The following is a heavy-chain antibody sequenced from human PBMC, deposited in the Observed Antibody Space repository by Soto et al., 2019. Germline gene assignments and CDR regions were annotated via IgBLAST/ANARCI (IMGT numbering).Heavy chain of an antibody. D-gene: IGHD4-4*01. CDR1: GFTFSRYA. V-gene: IGHV3-64D*06. J-gene: IGHJ6*02. CDR2: ISKNGDDA. CDR3: VKETPYHYSRRPENVYYGMDV. Sequence: PGGSLRLSCATSGFTFSRYAMTWVRQAPGKGPEYVAGISKNGDDAYYADSVKGRFSISRDNSKNMLFLHMRSLRPEDTALYYCVKETPYHYSRRPENVYYGMDVWGQGTTVTVSS.